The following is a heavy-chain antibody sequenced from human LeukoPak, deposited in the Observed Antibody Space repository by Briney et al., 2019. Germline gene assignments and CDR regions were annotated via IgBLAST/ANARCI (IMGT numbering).Heavy chain of an antibody. Sequence: SETLSLTCTVSGGSISSGGYYWSWIRQHPGKGLEWIGYISYSGSTYYNPSLKSRVTISVDTSKNQSSLKLSSVTAADTAVYYCASSYYDSSGYFDYWGQGTLVTVSS. CDR2: ISYSGST. V-gene: IGHV4-31*03. CDR1: GGSISSGGYY. CDR3: ASSYYDSSGYFDY. D-gene: IGHD3-22*01. J-gene: IGHJ4*02.